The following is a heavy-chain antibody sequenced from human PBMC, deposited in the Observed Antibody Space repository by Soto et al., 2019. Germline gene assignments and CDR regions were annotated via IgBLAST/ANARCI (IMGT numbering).Heavy chain of an antibody. CDR1: GGSISSGGYY. Sequence: SETLSLTCTVSGGSISSGGYYWSWIRQHPGKGLEWIGYIYYSGSTYHNPSLKSRVTISVDTSKNQFSLKLSSVTAADTAVYYCASTEMTKVTRFDYWGQGTLVTVSS. CDR3: ASTEMTKVTRFDY. J-gene: IGHJ4*02. D-gene: IGHD4-4*01. V-gene: IGHV4-31*03. CDR2: IYYSGST.